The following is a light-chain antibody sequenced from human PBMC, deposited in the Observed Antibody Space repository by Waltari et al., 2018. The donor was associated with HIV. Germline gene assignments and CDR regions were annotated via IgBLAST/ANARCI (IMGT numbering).Light chain of an antibody. J-gene: IGKJ4*01. CDR1: QTLLYSSNNKNY. CDR2: WAS. CDR3: QQYYRTPLT. V-gene: IGKV4-1*01. Sequence: DILMTQSPDSLAVSLGERATINCKARQTLLYSSNNKNYLACYQHKPGQPPKLLIYWASTRQSGVPDRFSGSESGTNFNLTINKLQAEDVATYYCQQYYRTPLTFGGGTKVGL.